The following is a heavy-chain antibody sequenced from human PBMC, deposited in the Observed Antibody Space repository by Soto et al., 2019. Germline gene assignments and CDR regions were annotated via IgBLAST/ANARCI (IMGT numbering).Heavy chain of an antibody. V-gene: IGHV3-30*18. CDR1: GFTFSSYG. Sequence: GGSLRLSCAASGFTFSSYGMHWVRQAPGKGLEWVAVISYDGSNKYYADSVKGRFTISRDNSKNTLYLQMNSLRAEDTAVYYCAKDAPGKYSSGWYIGNYWGQGTLVTVSS. CDR2: ISYDGSNK. CDR3: AKDAPGKYSSGWYIGNY. J-gene: IGHJ4*02. D-gene: IGHD6-19*01.